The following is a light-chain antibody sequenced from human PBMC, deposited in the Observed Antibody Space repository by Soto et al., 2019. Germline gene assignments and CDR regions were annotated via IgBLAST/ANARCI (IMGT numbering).Light chain of an antibody. Sequence: DINKTRAPTSVKKSVGDRVTSTCRASQGISNYLAWYQQKPGKVPKLLIYAASTLQSGVPSRFSGSGSGTEFTLTISSLQPEDVATYYCQKYNSPPWTFGQGTKVDIK. CDR1: QGISNY. CDR3: QKYNSPPWT. J-gene: IGKJ1*01. V-gene: IGKV1-27*01. CDR2: AAS.